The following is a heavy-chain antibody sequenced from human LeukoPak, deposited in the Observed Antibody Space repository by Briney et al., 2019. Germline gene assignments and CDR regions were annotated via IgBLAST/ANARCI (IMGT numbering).Heavy chain of an antibody. CDR2: IYTSGST. CDR3: ARDNGGDYWYSDV. Sequence: PSETLSLTCTVSGVSVSSYYWTWIRQPAGKGLEWIGRIYTSGSTNYNPSLKSRVTMAVDTSKNQFSLKLNSVTAADTAVYYCARDNGGDYWYSDVWGRGTLITVSS. CDR1: GVSVSSYY. V-gene: IGHV4-4*07. J-gene: IGHJ2*01. D-gene: IGHD2-21*01.